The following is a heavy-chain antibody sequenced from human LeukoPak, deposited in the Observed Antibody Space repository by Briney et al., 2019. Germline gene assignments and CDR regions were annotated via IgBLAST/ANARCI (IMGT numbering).Heavy chain of an antibody. CDR1: GYTLTELS. CDR2: FDPEDGET. Sequence: ASVKVSCKVSGYTLTELSMHWVRQAPGKGLEWMGGFDPEDGETIYAQKFQGRVTMTEDTSTDTAYMELSSLRSKDTAVYYCATYDSSGYYYFDYWGQGTLVTVSS. D-gene: IGHD3-22*01. V-gene: IGHV1-24*01. J-gene: IGHJ4*02. CDR3: ATYDSSGYYYFDY.